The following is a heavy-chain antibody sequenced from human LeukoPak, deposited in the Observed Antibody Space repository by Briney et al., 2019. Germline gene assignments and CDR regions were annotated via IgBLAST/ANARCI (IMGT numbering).Heavy chain of an antibody. CDR3: ARAKPFDI. V-gene: IGHV1-2*02. J-gene: IGHJ3*02. CDR2: SNPNSGGT. CDR1: ASTFTVYY. Sequence: GASVTLSSTAFASTFTVYYMHWVRQAPGQGLEWMGWSNPNSGGTNYAQKFQGRVTMPRDTSISTAYMELSRLRSDDTAVYYCARAKPFDIWGQGTMVTVSS.